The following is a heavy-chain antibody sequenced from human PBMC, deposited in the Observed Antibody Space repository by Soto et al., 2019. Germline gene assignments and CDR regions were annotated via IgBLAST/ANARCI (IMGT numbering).Heavy chain of an antibody. CDR2: IDPSAPYT. CDR3: ARRGDYGDYVDY. CDR1: GYSFTTFW. V-gene: IGHV5-10-1*01. Sequence: ESLKISCRSSGYSFTTFWISWVRQMPGKGLEWMGKIDPSAPYTNYSPSFQGHVTISADRSISTAYLQWSSLKASDTAMYYCARRGDYGDYVDYWGQGTLVTVSS. J-gene: IGHJ4*02. D-gene: IGHD4-17*01.